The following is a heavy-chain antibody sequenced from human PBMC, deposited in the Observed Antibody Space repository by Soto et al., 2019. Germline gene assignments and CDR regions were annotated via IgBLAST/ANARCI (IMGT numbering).Heavy chain of an antibody. V-gene: IGHV1-8*01. J-gene: IGHJ4*02. D-gene: IGHD3-10*01. Sequence: EASVKVSCKASGYTFTSYDINWVRQATGQGLEWMGWMNPNSGNTGYAQKFQGRVTMTRNTSISTAYMELSSLRSEDTAVYYCARGFPYYYGSGSYVTFDYWGQGTLVTVSS. CDR3: ARGFPYYYGSGSYVTFDY. CDR1: GYTFTSYD. CDR2: MNPNSGNT.